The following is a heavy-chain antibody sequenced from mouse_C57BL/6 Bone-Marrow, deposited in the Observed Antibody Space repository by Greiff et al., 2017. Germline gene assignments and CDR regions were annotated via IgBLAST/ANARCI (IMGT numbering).Heavy chain of an antibody. D-gene: IGHD1-1*02. V-gene: IGHV1-54*01. CDR1: GYAFTNYL. J-gene: IGHJ3*01. Sequence: VQLQQSGAELVKPGTSVKVSCKASGYAFTNYLIDWVKQRPGQGLEWIGVINPGSGGTNYNEKFKGKATLTADQSSSTAYMQLSSLTSEDSAVYCCATGGKGWVAYWGQGTLVTVSA. CDR3: ATGGKGWVAY. CDR2: INPGSGGT.